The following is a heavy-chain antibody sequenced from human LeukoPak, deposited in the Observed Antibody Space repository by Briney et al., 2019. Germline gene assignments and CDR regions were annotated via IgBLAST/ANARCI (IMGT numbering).Heavy chain of an antibody. J-gene: IGHJ3*02. Sequence: SETLSLTCTVSGASVSNYYWSWIRQPPGKTLEWIGFIYYSGSTIYNPSLKNRVTISVDTSKNQFSLRLSSVTAADTAVYYCARLTYGDIWGQGTMVTVSS. CDR2: IYYSGST. V-gene: IGHV4-59*08. CDR1: GASVSNYY. CDR3: ARLTYGDI. D-gene: IGHD2-8*01.